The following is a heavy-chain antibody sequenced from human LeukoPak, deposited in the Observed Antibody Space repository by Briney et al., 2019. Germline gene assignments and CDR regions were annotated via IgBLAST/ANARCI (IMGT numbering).Heavy chain of an antibody. CDR3: ERGAFRIGSYLDY. J-gene: IGHJ4*02. CDR1: GFTFSSHS. CDR2: ISGSTTTI. D-gene: IGHD1-26*01. V-gene: IGHV3-48*04. Sequence: GGSLRLSCAASGFTFSSHSMNWVRQAPGKGLEWVSYISGSTTTIYYADSVKGRFTISKDNAKNSLYLQMSSLRAEDKAVYYCERGAFRIGSYLDYWGQGALVTVSS.